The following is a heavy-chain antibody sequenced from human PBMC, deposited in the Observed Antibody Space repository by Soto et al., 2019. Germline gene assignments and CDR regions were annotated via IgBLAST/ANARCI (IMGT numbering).Heavy chain of an antibody. J-gene: IGHJ4*02. CDR3: ARAPLGIIVAPDF. Sequence: ASVKVSCKASGYTFTRSGISWVRQAPGQGLEWMGRISTYNGDTNYAQKIQGRVNMTTDKSTSTVHMEVKSLRYEDTAVYYCARAPLGIIVAPDFWGQGTLVTVSS. V-gene: IGHV1-18*01. CDR2: ISTYNGDT. CDR1: GYTFTRSG. D-gene: IGHD3-22*01.